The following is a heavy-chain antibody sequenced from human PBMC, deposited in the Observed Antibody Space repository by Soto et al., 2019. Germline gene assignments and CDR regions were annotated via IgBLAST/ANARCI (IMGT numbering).Heavy chain of an antibody. V-gene: IGHV3-30*18. CDR1: GFTFSSYG. D-gene: IGHD3-22*01. J-gene: IGHJ4*02. CDR2: ISYDGSNK. CDR3: AKDMGPSQYSYDSSGYPPDY. Sequence: QVQLVESGGGVVQPGRSLRLSCAASGFTFSSYGMHWVRQAPGKGLEWVAVISYDGSNKYYADSVKGRFTISRDNSKTRLYLQMNSLRAEDTAVYYCAKDMGPSQYSYDSSGYPPDYWGQGTLVTVSS.